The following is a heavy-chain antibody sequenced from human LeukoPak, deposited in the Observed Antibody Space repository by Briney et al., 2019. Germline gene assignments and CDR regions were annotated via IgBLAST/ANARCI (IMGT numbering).Heavy chain of an antibody. Sequence: PSETLSLTCTVSGGSISSSSYYWGWIRQPPGKGLEWIGSIYYSGSTYYNPSLKSRVTISVDTSKNQFSLKLSSVTAADTAVYYCARVGVAVAGSRLSYFDYWGQGTLVTVSS. CDR3: ARVGVAVAGSRLSYFDY. J-gene: IGHJ4*02. D-gene: IGHD6-19*01. CDR2: IYYSGST. CDR1: GGSISSSSYY. V-gene: IGHV4-39*07.